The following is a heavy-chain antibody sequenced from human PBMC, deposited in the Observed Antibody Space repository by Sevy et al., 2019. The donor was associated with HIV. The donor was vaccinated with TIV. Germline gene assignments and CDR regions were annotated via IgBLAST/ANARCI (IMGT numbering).Heavy chain of an antibody. CDR3: ARDRRVEYGGSDY. CDR2: IKPDGSQK. V-gene: IGHV3-7*03. Sequence: GGSLRLPCAASGFTFSNYWMTWVRQAPGKGLEWVANIKPDGSQKYYVYSLKGRFTISRDNAKNSLYLQMGSLTDEDTAVYYCARDRRVEYGGSDYWGQGALVTVSS. D-gene: IGHD3-10*01. J-gene: IGHJ4*02. CDR1: GFTFSNYW.